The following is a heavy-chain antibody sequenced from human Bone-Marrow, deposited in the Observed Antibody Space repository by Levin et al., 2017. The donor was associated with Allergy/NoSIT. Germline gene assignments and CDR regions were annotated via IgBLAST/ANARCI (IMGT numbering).Heavy chain of an antibody. CDR2: MNPKSGNT. CDR3: ATGQGHLVGPP. J-gene: IGHJ5*02. Sequence: KSGESLKISCKASGDTFSSYDINWVRQASGQGLEWMGWMNPKSGNTVYAQKFQGRVTMTRNTSISTAYMDLSSLRSDDTAVYYCATGQGHLVGPPWGQGTLVTVSS. D-gene: IGHD6-6*01. V-gene: IGHV1-8*01. CDR1: GDTFSSYD.